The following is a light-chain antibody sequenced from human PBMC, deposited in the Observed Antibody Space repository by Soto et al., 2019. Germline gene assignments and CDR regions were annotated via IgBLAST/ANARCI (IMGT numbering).Light chain of an antibody. J-gene: IGLJ3*02. CDR2: EVS. V-gene: IGLV2-8*01. CDR1: SSDVGGYNY. CDR3: SSYAGSNNFEV. Sequence: QSALTQPPSASGSPGQSVTISCTGTSSDVGGYNYVSWYQQHPGKAPKLMIYEVSKRPSGVPDRFSGSKSGNTASLTVSGPQAEDEADYYCSSYAGSNNFEVFGGGTKLTVL.